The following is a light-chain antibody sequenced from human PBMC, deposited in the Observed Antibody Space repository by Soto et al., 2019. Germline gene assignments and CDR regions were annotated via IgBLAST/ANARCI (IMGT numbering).Light chain of an antibody. Sequence: EIVLTQSQATLSSFPGDRVTLSCRASQAVNTRLAWSQHKPGQAPRLLIYLASNRAAGVPARFSGSGSGTDFTLTISDVEPEDFAVYYCHQRQSWPRTFGQGTTVDIK. CDR3: HQRQSWPRT. CDR2: LAS. V-gene: IGKV3-11*01. CDR1: QAVNTR. J-gene: IGKJ1*01.